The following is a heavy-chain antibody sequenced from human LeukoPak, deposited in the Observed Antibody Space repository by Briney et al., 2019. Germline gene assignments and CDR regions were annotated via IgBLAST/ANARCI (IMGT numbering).Heavy chain of an antibody. CDR2: ISPSGGST. CDR1: GYTFTSYY. J-gene: IGHJ4*02. V-gene: IGHV1-46*01. D-gene: IGHD3-3*01. Sequence: GASVKVSCKASGYTFTSYYMHWVRQAPGQGLEWMGIISPSGGSTSYAQKFQGRVTMTRDTSTSTVYMELSSLRSEDTAVYYCARARRETIFGVVTHFDYWGQGTLVTVSS. CDR3: ARARRETIFGVVTHFDY.